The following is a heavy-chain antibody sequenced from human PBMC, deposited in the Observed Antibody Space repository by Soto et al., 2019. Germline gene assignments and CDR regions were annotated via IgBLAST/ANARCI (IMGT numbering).Heavy chain of an antibody. D-gene: IGHD2-2*02. CDR3: ARATIPIPIYYMDV. V-gene: IGHV1-69*02. J-gene: IGHJ6*03. CDR1: GGTFSSYT. Sequence: SVKVSCKASGGTFSSYTISWVRQAPGQGLEWMGRIIPILGIANYAQKFQGRVTITADKSTSTAYMELSSLRSEDTAVYYRARATIPIPIYYMDVWGKGTTVTVSS. CDR2: IIPILGIA.